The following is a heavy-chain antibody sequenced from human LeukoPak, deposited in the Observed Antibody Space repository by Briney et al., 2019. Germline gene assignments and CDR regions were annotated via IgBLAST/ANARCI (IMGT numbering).Heavy chain of an antibody. CDR1: GGSISSGGYS. J-gene: IGHJ4*02. D-gene: IGHD6-6*01. CDR3: ARSAVSDRSSPDY. V-gene: IGHV4-30-4*07. Sequence: SETLSLTCAVSGGSISSGGYSWSWIRQPPGKGLEWIGYIYYSGSTYYNPSLKSRVTISVDTSKNQFSLKLSSVTAAETAVYYCARSAVSDRSSPDYWGQGTLVTVSS. CDR2: IYYSGST.